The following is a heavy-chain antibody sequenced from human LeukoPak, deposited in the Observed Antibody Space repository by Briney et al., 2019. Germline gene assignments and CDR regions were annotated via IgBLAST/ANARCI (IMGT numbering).Heavy chain of an antibody. CDR1: GFTFSSYA. CDR3: ARDGDPNYYYYYGMDV. V-gene: IGHV3-23*01. D-gene: IGHD7-27*01. CDR2: ISGSGGST. Sequence: PGGSLRLSCAASGFTFSSYAMSWVRQAPGKGLEWVSAISGSGGSTYYADSVKGRFTTSRDNSKNTLYLQMNSLRAEDTAVYYCARDGDPNYYYYYGMDVWGQGTTVTVSS. J-gene: IGHJ6*02.